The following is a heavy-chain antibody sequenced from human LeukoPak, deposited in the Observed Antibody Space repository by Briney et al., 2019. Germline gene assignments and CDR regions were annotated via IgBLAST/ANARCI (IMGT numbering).Heavy chain of an antibody. V-gene: IGHV3-30*04. CDR1: GFTFSSYA. J-gene: IGHJ4*02. Sequence: GGSLRLSCAASGFTFSSYAMHWVRQAPGKGLEWVAVISYDGSNKYYAGSVKGRFTISRDNSKNTLYLQMNSLRAEDTAVYYCAWSYGTAAAGTPHYWGQGTLVTVSS. CDR3: AWSYGTAAAGTPHY. D-gene: IGHD6-13*01. CDR2: ISYDGSNK.